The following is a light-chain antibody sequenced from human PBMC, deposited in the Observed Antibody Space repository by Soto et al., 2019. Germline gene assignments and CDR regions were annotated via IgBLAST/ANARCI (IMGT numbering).Light chain of an antibody. J-gene: IGKJ2*01. V-gene: IGKV1-39*01. CDR3: QHSYSTPT. CDR2: ASS. CDR1: QSVSIY. Sequence: DIQMTQSPSSLSASVGDRVTITCRTSQSVSIYVNWYQQKPGKAPILLIYASSSFESGVPSRVSGSGSGTDFTLTISRLEPEDFATYYCQHSYSTPTFGQGTKVEIK.